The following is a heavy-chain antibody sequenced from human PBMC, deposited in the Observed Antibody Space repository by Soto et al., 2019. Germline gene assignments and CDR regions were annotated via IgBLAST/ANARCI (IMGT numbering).Heavy chain of an antibody. CDR2: NYWNGDE. CDR1: GFSLSTSGVG. Sequence: QSTLKESGPTLVRPTQTLTLTCSFSGFSLSTSGVGVGWIRQPPGKALEWLAHNYWNGDEHSRPSLKSRLSITKDTSKNQVVLTMTNMDPVDTATYYCARGLAASPGFAFDIWGQGTMVTVSS. D-gene: IGHD6-6*01. CDR3: ARGLAASPGFAFDI. J-gene: IGHJ3*02. V-gene: IGHV2-5*01.